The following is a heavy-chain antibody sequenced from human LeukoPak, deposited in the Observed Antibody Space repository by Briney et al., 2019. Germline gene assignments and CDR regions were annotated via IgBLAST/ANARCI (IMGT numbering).Heavy chain of an antibody. CDR1: GFSFNSYA. V-gene: IGHV3-23*01. Sequence: GGSLRLSCAATGFSFNSYAMSWVRQAPGKGLELVSAISGSGSSTCYADSVRGRFTISRDNSKNTLYLQMNSLRAEDTAVYYCAKDRVLGLGYYYGMDVWGQGTTVTVSS. CDR3: AKDRVLGLGYYYGMDV. CDR2: ISGSGSST. J-gene: IGHJ6*02. D-gene: IGHD1-1*01.